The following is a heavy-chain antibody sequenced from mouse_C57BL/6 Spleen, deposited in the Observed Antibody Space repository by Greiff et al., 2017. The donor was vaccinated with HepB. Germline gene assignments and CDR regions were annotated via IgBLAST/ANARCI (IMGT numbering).Heavy chain of an antibody. CDR2: IDPSDSYT. Sequence: VQLQQPGAELVKPGASVKLSCKASGYTFTSYWMQWVKQRPGQGLEWIGEIDPSDSYTNYNQKFKGKATLTVDTSSSTAYMQLSSLTSEDSAVYYCARGGNDGLDYWGQGTTLTVSS. CDR3: ARGGNDGLDY. CDR1: GYTFTSYW. J-gene: IGHJ2*01. D-gene: IGHD1-2*01. V-gene: IGHV1-50*01.